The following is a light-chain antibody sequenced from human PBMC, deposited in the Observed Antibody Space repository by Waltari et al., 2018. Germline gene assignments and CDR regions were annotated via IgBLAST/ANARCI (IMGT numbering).Light chain of an antibody. Sequence: DIQLTQSPSSLSASPRDRVTITCRASQSINSYLNWYQQKPGKAPKLLIYVTSSLQSGVPSRFSGSGSGTDFSLTINSLQPEDFAAYYCHQTYTTPYTFGQGTKLEIK. CDR2: VTS. J-gene: IGKJ2*01. CDR3: HQTYTTPYT. CDR1: QSINSY. V-gene: IGKV1-39*01.